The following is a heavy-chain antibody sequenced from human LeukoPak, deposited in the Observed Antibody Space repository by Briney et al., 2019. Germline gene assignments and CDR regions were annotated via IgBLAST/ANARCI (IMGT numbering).Heavy chain of an antibody. D-gene: IGHD5-18*01. CDR1: GFTFSSYS. Sequence: PGGSLRLSCAASGFTFSSYSMNWVRQAPGKGLEWVSYISSSSSTIYYADSVKGRVTISRDNAKNSLYLQMNSLRAEDTAVYYCARDQADGTAPFDYWGQGTLVTVSS. J-gene: IGHJ4*02. CDR2: ISSSSSTI. CDR3: ARDQADGTAPFDY. V-gene: IGHV3-48*04.